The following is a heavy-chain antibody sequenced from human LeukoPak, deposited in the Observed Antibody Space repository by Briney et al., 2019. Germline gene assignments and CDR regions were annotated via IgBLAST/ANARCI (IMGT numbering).Heavy chain of an antibody. CDR2: VKSKADGGTT. V-gene: IGHV3-15*01. CDR3: TIGDSSSPL. D-gene: IGHD3-22*01. J-gene: IGHJ4*02. CDR1: GFTFSNAW. Sequence: GGSLGLSCAASGFTFSNAWMNWVRQAPGKGLEWVGRVKSKADGGTTEYAAPVKGRFTISRDDSKNTLYLQMNSLKTEDAAVYYCTIGDSSSPLWGQGTLVTVSS.